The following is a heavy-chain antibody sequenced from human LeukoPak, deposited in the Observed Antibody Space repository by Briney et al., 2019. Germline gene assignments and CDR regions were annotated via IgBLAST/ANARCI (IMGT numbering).Heavy chain of an antibody. CDR3: ARDRQAVADSYLDF. CDR2: ISYDGSNK. J-gene: IGHJ4*02. D-gene: IGHD6-19*01. V-gene: IGHV3-30*04. Sequence: GGSLRLSCAASGFTLSSYAMHWVRQAPGKGLEWVAVISYDGSNKYYADSVKGRFTISRDNSKNTLYLQMSSLRVEDTAVYYCARDRQAVADSYLDFWGQGTLVTVSS. CDR1: GFTLSSYA.